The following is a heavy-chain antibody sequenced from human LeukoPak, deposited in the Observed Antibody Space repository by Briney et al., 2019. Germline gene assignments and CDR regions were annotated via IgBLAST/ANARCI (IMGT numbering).Heavy chain of an antibody. D-gene: IGHD3-10*01. Sequence: SGGSLRLSCAVSGFTFSKYHMGWARQARGKGLEWLAFLESDGSDRKYVDSVKGRFTMSRDNAKNSLYLQMRSPTAEDTAIYFCTFLVREPQHWGRGTLVTVSS. V-gene: IGHV3-7*01. CDR2: LESDGSDR. CDR1: GFTFSKYH. J-gene: IGHJ1*01. CDR3: TFLVREPQH.